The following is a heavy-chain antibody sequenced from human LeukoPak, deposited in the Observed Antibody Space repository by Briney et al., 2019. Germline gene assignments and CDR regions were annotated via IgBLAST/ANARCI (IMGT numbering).Heavy chain of an antibody. D-gene: IGHD5-24*01. CDR1: GYTFTGYY. J-gene: IGHJ4*02. CDR2: INPNSGGT. Sequence: ASVKVSCKASGYTFTGYYIHWVRQAPGQGLEWMGWINPNSGGTNYAQKFQGRVTMTRDTSISTAYMELSRLRSDDTAMYYCARGGGDGYNSPFDYWGQGTLVTVSS. CDR3: ARGGGDGYNSPFDY. V-gene: IGHV1-2*02.